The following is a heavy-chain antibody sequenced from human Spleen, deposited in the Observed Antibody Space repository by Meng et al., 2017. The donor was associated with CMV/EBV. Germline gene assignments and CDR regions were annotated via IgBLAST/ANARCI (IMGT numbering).Heavy chain of an antibody. J-gene: IGHJ4*02. CDR3: ARVAGIAGTASPFDY. CDR2: IIPIFGTA. D-gene: IGHD6-13*01. Sequence: SVKVSCKSSDYTFTNYRITWVRQAPGQGLEWMGGIIPIFGTANYAQKFQGRVTITTDESTSTAYMELSSLRSEDTAVYYCARVAGIAGTASPFDYWGQGTLVTVSS. CDR1: DYTFTNYR. V-gene: IGHV1-69*05.